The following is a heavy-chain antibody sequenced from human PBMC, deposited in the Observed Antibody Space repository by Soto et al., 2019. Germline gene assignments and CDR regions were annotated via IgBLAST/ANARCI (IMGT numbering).Heavy chain of an antibody. CDR1: GFTFSSYG. D-gene: IGHD4-17*01. V-gene: IGHV3-33*01. CDR3: ARELSGDYGALDT. CDR2: IWYDGSNK. Sequence: QVQLVESGGGVVQPGRSLRLSCAASGFTFSSYGMHWARQGPGKGLEWVAVIWYDGSNKVYADSVTGRFTISTDNSKNTLYLQMNSRRAEDPAVYYCARELSGDYGALDTWGQGTMVTVAS. J-gene: IGHJ3*02.